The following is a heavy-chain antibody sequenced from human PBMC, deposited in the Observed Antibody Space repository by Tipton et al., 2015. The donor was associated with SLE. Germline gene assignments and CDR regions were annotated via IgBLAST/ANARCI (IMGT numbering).Heavy chain of an antibody. D-gene: IGHD5-12*01. CDR3: ARDRSGYDSLFDY. CDR1: GFTFDDYG. J-gene: IGHJ4*02. CDR2: INWNGGST. V-gene: IGHV3-20*01. Sequence: SLRLSCAASGFTFDDYGMSWVRQVPGKGLEWVSGINWNGGSTGYADSVKGRFTISRDNAKNSLYLQMNSLGAEDTASYHCARDRSGYDSLFDYWGQGTLVTVSS.